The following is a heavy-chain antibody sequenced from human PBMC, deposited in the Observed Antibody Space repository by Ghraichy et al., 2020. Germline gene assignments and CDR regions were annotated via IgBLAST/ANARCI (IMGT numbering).Heavy chain of an antibody. CDR2: INHSGST. CDR1: GGSFSAYY. Sequence: SQTLSLTCAGYGGSFSAYYWNWNRQPPGKWLEWIGEINHSGSTNYNPSLKSRVTISVDTSKNQFSLKLISVTAADTAVYYCARAGYCSSPDCSYNWFDPWGQGTLVAVSS. V-gene: IGHV4-34*01. D-gene: IGHD2-2*01. J-gene: IGHJ5*02. CDR3: ARAGYCSSPDCSYNWFDP.